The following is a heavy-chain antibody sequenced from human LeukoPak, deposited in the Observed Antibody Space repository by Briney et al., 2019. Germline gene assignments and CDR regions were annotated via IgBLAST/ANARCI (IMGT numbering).Heavy chain of an antibody. CDR2: INPSGGST. CDR1: GYTFTSYG. Sequence: ASVKVSCKASGYTFTSYGISWVRQAPGQGLEWMGIINPSGGSTSYAQKFQGRVTMTRDTSTSTVYMYLSSLRSEDTAVYYCARDSLYGVVDYWGQGTLVTVSS. V-gene: IGHV1-46*01. J-gene: IGHJ4*02. D-gene: IGHD4-17*01. CDR3: ARDSLYGVVDY.